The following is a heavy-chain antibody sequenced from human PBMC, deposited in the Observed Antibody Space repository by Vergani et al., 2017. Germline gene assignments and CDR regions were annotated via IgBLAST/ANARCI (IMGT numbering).Heavy chain of an antibody. Sequence: QVQLVQSGAEVKKPGASVKVSCKASGYTFTSYYMHWVRPAPGQGLEWMGIINPSGGSTSYAQKFQGRVTMTRDTSTSTVYMELSSLRSEDTAVYYCARDRTGTIAFDIWGQGTMVTVSS. J-gene: IGHJ3*02. CDR3: ARDRTGTIAFDI. CDR2: INPSGGST. CDR1: GYTFTSYY. V-gene: IGHV1-46*01. D-gene: IGHD1-1*01.